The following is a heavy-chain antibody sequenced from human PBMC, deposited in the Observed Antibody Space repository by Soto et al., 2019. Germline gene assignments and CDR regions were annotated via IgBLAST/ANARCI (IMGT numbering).Heavy chain of an antibody. Sequence: SVKVSCKASGGTFSSYTISWVRQAPGQGLEWMGRIIPILGIANYAQKFQGRVTITADKSTSTAYMELSSLRSEDTAVYYCARERSYCSSTSCYGRLGYNWFDPWGQGTLVTVSS. CDR1: GGTFSSYT. D-gene: IGHD2-2*01. CDR3: ARERSYCSSTSCYGRLGYNWFDP. V-gene: IGHV1-69*04. CDR2: IIPILGIA. J-gene: IGHJ5*02.